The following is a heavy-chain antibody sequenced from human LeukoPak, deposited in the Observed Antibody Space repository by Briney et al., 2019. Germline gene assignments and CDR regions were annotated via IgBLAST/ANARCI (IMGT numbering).Heavy chain of an antibody. CDR3: ARRQKQWLTPTSFDP. D-gene: IGHD6-19*01. V-gene: IGHV4-34*01. Sequence: SETPSLTCAVYGGSFSGYYWSWIRQPPGKGLEWIGEINHSGSTNYNPSLKSRVTISVDTSKNQFSLKLSSVTAADTAVYYCARRQKQWLTPTSFDPWGQGTLVTVSS. CDR2: INHSGST. J-gene: IGHJ5*02. CDR1: GGSFSGYY.